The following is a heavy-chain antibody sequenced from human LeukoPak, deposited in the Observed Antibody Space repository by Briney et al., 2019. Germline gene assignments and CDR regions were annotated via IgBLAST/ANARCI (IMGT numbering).Heavy chain of an antibody. CDR1: GYSISSGYY. J-gene: IGHJ4*02. CDR3: ARHQGGYYDSSGSRYYFDY. Sequence: SETLSLTCAVSGYSISSGYYWGWIRPPPGKGLEWIGSIYHSGSTYYNPSLKSRVTISVDTSENQFSLKLSSVTAADTAVYYCARHQGGYYDSSGSRYYFDYWGQGTLVTVSS. D-gene: IGHD3-22*01. CDR2: IYHSGST. V-gene: IGHV4-38-2*01.